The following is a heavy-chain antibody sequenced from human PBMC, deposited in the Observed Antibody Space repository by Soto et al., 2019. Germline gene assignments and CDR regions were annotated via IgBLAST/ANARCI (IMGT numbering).Heavy chain of an antibody. J-gene: IGHJ6*03. Sequence: SETLSLTCAVYGGSFSGYYWSWIRQPPGKGLEWIGEINHSGSTNYNPSLKSRVTISVDTSKNQFSLRLSSVTAADTAVYYCARNARTEIWRVAYYDWRSYYYYMDVWGKGTTVTVSS. CDR1: GGSFSGYY. CDR2: INHSGST. D-gene: IGHD3-16*01. CDR3: ARNARTEIWRVAYYDWRSYYYYMDV. V-gene: IGHV4-34*01.